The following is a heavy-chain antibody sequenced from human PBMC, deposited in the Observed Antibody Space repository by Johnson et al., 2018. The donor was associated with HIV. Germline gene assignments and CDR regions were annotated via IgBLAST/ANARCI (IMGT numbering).Heavy chain of an antibody. D-gene: IGHD3-16*01. J-gene: IGHJ3*02. CDR2: ISGSDHST. V-gene: IGHV3-NL1*01. CDR1: GFTFSTYG. CDR3: ARDNLRQLDAFDI. Sequence: QVQLVESGGGVVQPGTSLRLSCAASGFTFSTYGMHWVRQAPGKGLEWVSPISGSDHSTYYADSVKGRFTISRDNSKNTLYLQMNSLRAEDTAVYYCARDNLRQLDAFDIWGQGTMVTVSS.